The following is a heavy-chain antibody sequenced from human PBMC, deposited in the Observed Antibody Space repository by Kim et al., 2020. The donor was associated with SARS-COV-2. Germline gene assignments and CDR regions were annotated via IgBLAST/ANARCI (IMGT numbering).Heavy chain of an antibody. D-gene: IGHD3-10*01. V-gene: IGHV3-30*04. CDR2: ISYDGSNK. CDR1: GFAFSGSP. J-gene: IGHJ6*02. Sequence: PGGSLRLSCAASGFAFSGSPMHWVRQAPGKGLDWVAVISYDGSNKYYADSVKGRFTISRDNSENTLYLQMNSLRPEDTAVYYCAGGTYGSGTYYLGYYYYYAMDVWGQGTTVTVSS. CDR3: AGGTYGSGTYYLGYYYYYAMDV.